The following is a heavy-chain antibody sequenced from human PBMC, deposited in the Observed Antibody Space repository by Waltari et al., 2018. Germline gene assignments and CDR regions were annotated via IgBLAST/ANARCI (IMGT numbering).Heavy chain of an antibody. D-gene: IGHD2-15*01. J-gene: IGHJ4*02. CDR3: ARRRYYSSPFDY. CDR2: IYYSGST. V-gene: IGHV4-59*01. CDR1: GGSISSYS. Sequence: QVQLQESGPGLVKPSETLSLTCTVSGGSISSYSWSWIRQPPGKGLEWIGYIYYSGSTNYNPSLKSRVTISVDTSKNQFSLKLSSVTAADTAVYYCARRRYYSSPFDYWGQGTLVTVSS.